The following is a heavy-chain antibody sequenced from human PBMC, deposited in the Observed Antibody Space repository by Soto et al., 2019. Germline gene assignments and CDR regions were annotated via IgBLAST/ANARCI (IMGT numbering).Heavy chain of an antibody. V-gene: IGHV3-21*01. Sequence: EVQLVESGGGLVKPGGSLRLSCAASGFTFSSYSMNWVRQAPGKGLEWVSSISSSSSYIYYADSVKGRFTLSRDNAKNSRYLQMKGLRAEDTAVYYCARAGGADYGDYPGDYWGQGTLVTVSS. CDR1: GFTFSSYS. J-gene: IGHJ4*02. D-gene: IGHD4-17*01. CDR3: ARAGGADYGDYPGDY. CDR2: ISSSSSYI.